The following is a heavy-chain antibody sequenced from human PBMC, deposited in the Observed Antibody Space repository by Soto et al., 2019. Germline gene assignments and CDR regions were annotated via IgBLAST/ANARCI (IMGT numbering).Heavy chain of an antibody. CDR1: GYSFTTYD. CDR2: LNPNSGNT. Sequence: ASVKVSCKASGYSFTTYDINWVRQAPGQGLEWMGWLNPNSGNTGYAQKCQGRVTLTRNTAISTVYMQLSSLRSDDSAVYFCARADLRGYSFGHPYTCFDPWGQGTLVTVSS. V-gene: IGHV1-8*01. CDR3: ARADLRGYSFGHPYTCFDP. D-gene: IGHD5-18*01. J-gene: IGHJ5*02.